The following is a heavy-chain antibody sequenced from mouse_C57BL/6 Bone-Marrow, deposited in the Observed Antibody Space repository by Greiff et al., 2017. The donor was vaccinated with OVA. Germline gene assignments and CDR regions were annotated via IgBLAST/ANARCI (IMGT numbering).Heavy chain of an antibody. CDR3: ARSNFGAY. CDR1: GFTFSDYG. Sequence: EVKLVESGGGLVKPGGSLKLSCAASGFTFSDYGMHWVRQAPEKGLEWVAYISSGSSTIYYADTVKGRFTNSRDNAKNTLFLQMTSLRSEDTAMYYCARSNFGAYWGQGTLVTVSA. CDR2: ISSGSSTI. V-gene: IGHV5-17*01. J-gene: IGHJ3*01. D-gene: IGHD4-1*01.